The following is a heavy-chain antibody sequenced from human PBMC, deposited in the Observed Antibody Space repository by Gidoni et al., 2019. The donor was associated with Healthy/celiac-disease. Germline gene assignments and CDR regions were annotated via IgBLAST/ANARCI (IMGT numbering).Heavy chain of an antibody. CDR3: ASAGYSSSWRMTAEYYFDY. D-gene: IGHD6-13*01. V-gene: IGHV3-21*01. CDR1: GFTFSSFS. CDR2: ISSSSSYI. J-gene: IGHJ4*02. Sequence: EVQLVESGGGLVKPGGSLRLSCAASGFTFSSFSMNWVLQAPGKGLEWVSSISSSSSYIYYADSVKGRFTISRDNAKNSLYLQMNSLRAEDTAVYYCASAGYSSSWRMTAEYYFDYWGQGTLVTVSS.